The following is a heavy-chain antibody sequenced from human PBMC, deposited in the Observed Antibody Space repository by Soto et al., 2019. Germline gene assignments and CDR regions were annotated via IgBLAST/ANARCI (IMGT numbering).Heavy chain of an antibody. J-gene: IGHJ4*02. CDR3: ARSSMVRDLLFDY. Sequence: QVQLVQSGAEVKKPGASVKVSCKASGYTFTSYGISWVRQAPGQGLEWMGWTSAYNANTNYAQKLQGRVTMTTDTSTSTDYMELRSLTSDDTAVYSCARSSMVRDLLFDYWGQGTLVTVSS. CDR1: GYTFTSYG. CDR2: TSAYNANT. D-gene: IGHD3-10*01. V-gene: IGHV1-18*01.